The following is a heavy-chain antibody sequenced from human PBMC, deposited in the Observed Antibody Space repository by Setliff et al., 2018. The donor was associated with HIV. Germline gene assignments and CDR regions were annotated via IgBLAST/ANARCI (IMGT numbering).Heavy chain of an antibody. Sequence: GASVKVSCKASGYTFNNYGISWVRQAPGQGLEWMGWINTHSGYTNYAQNVQGRVTVTMDTSTSTVYMELSSLRSEDTAVYYCARAGVVVAATSYYYGMDVWGQGTTVTVSS. J-gene: IGHJ6*02. D-gene: IGHD2-15*01. CDR3: ARAGVVVAATSYYYGMDV. V-gene: IGHV1-18*01. CDR2: INTHSGYT. CDR1: GYTFNNYG.